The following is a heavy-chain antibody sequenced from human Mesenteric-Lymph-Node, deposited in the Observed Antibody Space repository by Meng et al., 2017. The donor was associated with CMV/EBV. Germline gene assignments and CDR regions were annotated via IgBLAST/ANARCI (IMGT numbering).Heavy chain of an antibody. V-gene: IGHV3-30*02. Sequence: GGSLRLSCAASGFTFSTYGMHWVRQAPGKGLEWVAFMPYAGSNQYYADSVKGRFTVSRDNSKNTVFLQMNSLRAEDSAVYYCARIAWVGGPNVVGPFDPWGQGTLVTVSS. J-gene: IGHJ5*02. CDR1: GFTFSTYG. CDR3: ARIAWVGGPNVVGPFDP. D-gene: IGHD1-26*01. CDR2: MPYAGSNQ.